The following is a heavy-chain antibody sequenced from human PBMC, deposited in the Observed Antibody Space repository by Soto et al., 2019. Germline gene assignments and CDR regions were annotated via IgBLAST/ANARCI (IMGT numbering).Heavy chain of an antibody. V-gene: IGHV3-30*19. CDR2: ISYDETNK. CDR3: ARGASDFWGAYPEIHFFDY. CDR1: GFTFSSYG. Sequence: SLRLSCAASGFTFSSYGMHWVRQAPGKGLEWVAVISYDETNKYYADSVKGRFTISRDNSKNTLYLQMNNLRADDTAVYYCARGASDFWGAYPEIHFFDYWGHGTLVTVSS. J-gene: IGHJ4*01. D-gene: IGHD3-3*01.